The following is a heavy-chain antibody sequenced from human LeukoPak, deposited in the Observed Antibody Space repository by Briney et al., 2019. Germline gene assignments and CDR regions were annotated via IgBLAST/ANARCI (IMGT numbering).Heavy chain of an antibody. CDR1: GGSFSGYY. V-gene: IGHV4-34*01. Sequence: SETLSLTCAVYGGSFSGYYWSWIRQPPGKGLEWIGEINHSGSTNYNPSLKSRVTISVDTSKNQFSLKLSSVTAADTAVYYCARGGFSWYYILTGLGRQNWFDPWGQGTLVTVSS. CDR2: INHSGST. CDR3: ARGGFSWYYILTGLGRQNWFDP. J-gene: IGHJ5*02. D-gene: IGHD3-9*01.